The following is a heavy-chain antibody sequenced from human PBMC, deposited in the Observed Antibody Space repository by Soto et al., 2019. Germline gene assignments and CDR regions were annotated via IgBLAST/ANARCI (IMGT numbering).Heavy chain of an antibody. J-gene: IGHJ4*02. CDR1: GYTFTSYD. CDR2: MNPNSGNT. V-gene: IGHV1-8*01. Sequence: QVQLVQSGAEVKKPGASVKVSCKASGYTFTSYDIHWVRQATGQGLEWMGWMNPNSGNTGYAQKCQGSVTMTRHTSISTADMELSSLRSEDTAVYYCARGQRGLPLRYYFDYWGQGTLVTVSS. D-gene: IGHD5-18*01. CDR3: ARGQRGLPLRYYFDY.